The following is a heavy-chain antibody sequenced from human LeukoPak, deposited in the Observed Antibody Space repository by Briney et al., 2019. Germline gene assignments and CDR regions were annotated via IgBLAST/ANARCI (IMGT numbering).Heavy chain of an antibody. CDR1: GFTFSDHY. CDR2: TRNKANSYST. V-gene: IGHV3-72*01. J-gene: IGHJ4*02. CDR3: TRVLGYSYGPIDY. Sequence: PGGSLRLSCAASGFTFSDHYMDWVRQAPGKGLEWVGRTRNKANSYSTQYAASVKGRFTISRDDSKNSLFLQMNSLETEDTAVYYCTRVLGYSYGPIDYWGQGTLVTVSS. D-gene: IGHD5-18*01.